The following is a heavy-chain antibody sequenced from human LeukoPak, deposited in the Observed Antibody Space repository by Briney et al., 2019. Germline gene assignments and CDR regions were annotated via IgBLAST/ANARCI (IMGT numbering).Heavy chain of an antibody. CDR2: TASDGGDR. J-gene: IGHJ1*01. Sequence: GGSLRLSCVVSGFTFSRYYMGWVRQAPGRGLEREAMTASDGGDRNYVDSVKGRFTISRDNSKNSLYLQMSSLAAEDTAVYYCAFLIREPQHWGQGTLVTVSS. V-gene: IGHV3-7*01. D-gene: IGHD1-26*01. CDR3: AFLIREPQH. CDR1: GFTFSRYY.